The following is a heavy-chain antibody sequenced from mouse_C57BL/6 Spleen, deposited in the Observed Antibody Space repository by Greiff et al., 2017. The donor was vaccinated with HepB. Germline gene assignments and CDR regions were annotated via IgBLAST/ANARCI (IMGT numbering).Heavy chain of an antibody. Sequence: QVQLQQPGAELVRPGSSVKLSCKASGYTFTSYWMHWVKQRPIQGLEWIGNIDPSDSKTHSNQKFKDKATLTVDKSSSTAYMQLSSLTSEDSAVYYCAVDYAYDAWLAYWGQGTRVTVSA. CDR1: GYTFTSYW. J-gene: IGHJ3*01. D-gene: IGHD2-2*01. V-gene: IGHV1-52*01. CDR2: IDPSDSKT. CDR3: AVDYAYDAWLAY.